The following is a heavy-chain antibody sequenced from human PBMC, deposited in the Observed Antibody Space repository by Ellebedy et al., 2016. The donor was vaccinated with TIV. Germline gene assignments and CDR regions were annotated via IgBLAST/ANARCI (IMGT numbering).Heavy chain of an antibody. V-gene: IGHV3-74*01. J-gene: IGHJ3*02. CDR1: GFAFSSNW. CDR2: ISSDGSST. D-gene: IGHD3-9*01. CDR3: ARWDFDSFNAFDI. Sequence: PGGSLRLSCGASGFAFSSNWMYWVRQVPGKGLVWVSRISSDGSSTRYADSVKGRFTISRDNAKNTLYLEMNSLRADDTAVYYCARWDFDSFNAFDIWGQGTMVTVSS.